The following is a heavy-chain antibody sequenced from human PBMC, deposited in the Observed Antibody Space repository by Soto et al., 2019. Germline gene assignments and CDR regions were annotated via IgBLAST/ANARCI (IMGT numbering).Heavy chain of an antibody. V-gene: IGHV3-53*01. CDR1: GFTVSGNY. D-gene: IGHD6-6*01. CDR2: IYNGGGT. J-gene: IGHJ4*02. CDR3: ASTRGSSYDY. Sequence: GGSLRLSCAAPGFTVSGNYMSWVRQARGKGLEWVSVIYNGGGTYYADSVKGRFTISRDNSKNTLYLQMNSLRAEDTAVYYCASTRGSSYDYWGQGTLVTVSS.